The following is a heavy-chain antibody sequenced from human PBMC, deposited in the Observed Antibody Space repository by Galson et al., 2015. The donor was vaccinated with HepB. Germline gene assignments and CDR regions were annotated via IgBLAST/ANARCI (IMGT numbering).Heavy chain of an antibody. CDR2: INVGNGDT. V-gene: IGHV1-3*01. Sequence: SVKVSCKASGYSFTDYAIHWVRQAPGQRLEWLGWINVGNGDTRYSPKFQGRVTITRDTSASTAYMELSSLRSEDTAVYYCARNPYGSSYYLDWGRGTLVTVSS. D-gene: IGHD6-13*01. CDR1: GYSFTDYA. J-gene: IGHJ4*02. CDR3: ARNPYGSSYYLD.